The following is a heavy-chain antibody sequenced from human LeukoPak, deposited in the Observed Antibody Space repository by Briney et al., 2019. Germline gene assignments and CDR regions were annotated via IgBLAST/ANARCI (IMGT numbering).Heavy chain of an antibody. D-gene: IGHD3-22*01. CDR3: ARDHQAGYYAPVDY. CDR2: IKQDGSEK. CDR1: GFIFSSYW. Sequence: PGGSLRLSCAASGFIFSSYWMSWVRQAPGKGLEWVANIKQDGSEKYYVDSVKGRFTISRDNAKNSVFLQMNSLRSEDTAGYYCARDHQAGYYAPVDYWGQGTLVTVSS. J-gene: IGHJ4*02. V-gene: IGHV3-7*04.